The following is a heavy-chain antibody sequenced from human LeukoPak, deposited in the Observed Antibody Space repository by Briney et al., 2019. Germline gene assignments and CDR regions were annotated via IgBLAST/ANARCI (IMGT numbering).Heavy chain of an antibody. CDR1: GYTFTSYG. CDR2: INTNTGNP. V-gene: IGHV7-4-1*02. Sequence: GASVKVSCKASGYTFTSYGISWVRQAPGQGLEWMGWINTNTGNPTYAQGFTGRFVFSLDTSVSTAYLQISSLKAEDTAVYYCARDYGPPPNDAFDIWGQGTMVTVSS. D-gene: IGHD3-16*01. J-gene: IGHJ3*02. CDR3: ARDYGPPPNDAFDI.